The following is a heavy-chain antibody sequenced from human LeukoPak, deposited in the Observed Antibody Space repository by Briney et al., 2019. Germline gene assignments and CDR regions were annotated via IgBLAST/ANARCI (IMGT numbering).Heavy chain of an antibody. CDR2: ISSSGSTI. V-gene: IGHV3-48*03. D-gene: IGHD6-13*01. CDR1: GFTFSSYE. CDR3: AKVPYSGDY. J-gene: IGHJ4*02. Sequence: GGSLRLSCAASGFTFSSYEMNWVRQAPGKGLEWVSYISSSGSTIYYADSVKGRSTISRDNAKNSLYLQMNSLRAEDTAVYYCAKVPYSGDYWGQGTLVTVSS.